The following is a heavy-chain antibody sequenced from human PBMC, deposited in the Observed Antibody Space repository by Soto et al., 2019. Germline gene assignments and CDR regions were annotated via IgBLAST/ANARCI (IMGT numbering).Heavy chain of an antibody. J-gene: IGHJ5*02. Sequence: PSETLSLTCTVSGGSISSYYWSWIRQHPGTGLEWIGYIYYSGSTYYNPSLKSRVTISVDTSKNQFSLKLSSVTAADTAVYYCARERPDGARLDPWGQGTLVTVSS. CDR2: IYYSGST. CDR1: GGSISSYY. V-gene: IGHV4-30-4*01. D-gene: IGHD6-6*01. CDR3: ARERPDGARLDP.